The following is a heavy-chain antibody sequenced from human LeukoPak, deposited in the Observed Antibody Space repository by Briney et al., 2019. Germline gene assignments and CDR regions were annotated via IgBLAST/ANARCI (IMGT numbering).Heavy chain of an antibody. J-gene: IGHJ5*02. Sequence: NPSETLSLTCTVSGGSISSYYWSWIRQPPGKGLEWIGYIYYSGSTNYNPSLKSRVTISVDTSKNQFSLKLSSVTAADTAVYYCARTYDSSGYLTWGQGTLVTVSS. V-gene: IGHV4-59*01. CDR3: ARTYDSSGYLT. D-gene: IGHD3-22*01. CDR2: IYYSGST. CDR1: GGSISSYY.